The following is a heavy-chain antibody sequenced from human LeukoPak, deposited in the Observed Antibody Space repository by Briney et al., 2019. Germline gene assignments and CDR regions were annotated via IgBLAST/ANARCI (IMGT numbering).Heavy chain of an antibody. J-gene: IGHJ4*02. Sequence: VASVKVSCKASGYTFTGYYMHWVRQAPGQGLEWMGWINPNSGGTNYAQKFQGRVTMTRDTSISTAYMELSRLRSDDTAVYYCARAPSSSWYYFDYWGQGTLVTVSS. V-gene: IGHV1-2*02. D-gene: IGHD6-13*01. CDR2: INPNSGGT. CDR1: GYTFTGYY. CDR3: ARAPSSSWYYFDY.